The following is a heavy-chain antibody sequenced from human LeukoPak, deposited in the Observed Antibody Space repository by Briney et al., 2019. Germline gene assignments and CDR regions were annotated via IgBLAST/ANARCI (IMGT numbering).Heavy chain of an antibody. CDR1: GYTFTSYY. J-gene: IGHJ6*02. V-gene: IGHV1-46*01. Sequence: GASVKVSCKASGYTFTSYYMHWVRLAPGQGLEWMGIINPSGGSTSYAQKFQGRVTMTRDTSTSTVYMELSSLRSEDTAVYYCARALAPGPADTGAGGMDAWGQGTTVTVSS. D-gene: IGHD6-13*01. CDR3: ARALAPGPADTGAGGMDA. CDR2: INPSGGST.